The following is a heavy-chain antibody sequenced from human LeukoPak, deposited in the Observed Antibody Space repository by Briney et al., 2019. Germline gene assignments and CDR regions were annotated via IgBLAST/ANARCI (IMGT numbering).Heavy chain of an antibody. J-gene: IGHJ4*02. D-gene: IGHD6-13*01. CDR2: ISSSSSYI. CDR1: GFTFSSYS. Sequence: GGSLRLSCAASGFTFSSYSMNWVRQAPGKGLEWVSSISSSSSYIYYADSVKGRFTISRDNAKNSLYLQMNSLRAEDTAVYYCARDLFRAAAGTFGYWGQGTLVTVSS. V-gene: IGHV3-21*01. CDR3: ARDLFRAAAGTFGY.